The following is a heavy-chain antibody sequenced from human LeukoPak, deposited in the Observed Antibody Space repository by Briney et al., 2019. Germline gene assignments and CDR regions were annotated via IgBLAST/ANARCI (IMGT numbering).Heavy chain of an antibody. Sequence: SETLSLTCAVYGGSFSGYYWSWIRQPPGKGLEWIGEINPSGSTNYNPSLKSRVTISVDTSKNQFSLKLSSVTAADTAVYYCARADSSGYYYGHGAFDIWGQGTMVTVSS. CDR2: INPSGST. CDR1: GGSFSGYY. V-gene: IGHV4-34*01. D-gene: IGHD3-22*01. CDR3: ARADSSGYYYGHGAFDI. J-gene: IGHJ3*02.